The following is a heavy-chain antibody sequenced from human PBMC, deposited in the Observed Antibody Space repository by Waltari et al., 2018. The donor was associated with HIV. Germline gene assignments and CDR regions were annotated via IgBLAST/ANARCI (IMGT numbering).Heavy chain of an antibody. CDR1: GFTFSSYW. CDR3: ASLYCSGGSCYDY. D-gene: IGHD2-15*01. Sequence: EVQLVESGGGLVQPGGYLRLSCAASGFTFSSYWMTWVRQAPGKGREWVANIKQDGSEKYYADSVKGRFTISRDNAKNSLYLQMNSLRAEDTAVYYCASLYCSGGSCYDYWGQGTLVTVSS. V-gene: IGHV3-7*01. J-gene: IGHJ4*02. CDR2: IKQDGSEK.